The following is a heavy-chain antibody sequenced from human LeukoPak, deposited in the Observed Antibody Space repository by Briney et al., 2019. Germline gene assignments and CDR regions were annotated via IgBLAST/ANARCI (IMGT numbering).Heavy chain of an antibody. CDR2: ISWNSGSL. Sequence: GRSLRLSCAASGFTFDDYAIHWVRQAPGKGLEWVSSISWNSGSLAYADSVKGRFTISRDNAKNSLYLQMNSLRAEDTALYFCAKDFRAAAAGDFDYWGQGTLVTVSS. CDR1: GFTFDDYA. CDR3: AKDFRAAAAGDFDY. J-gene: IGHJ4*02. D-gene: IGHD6-13*01. V-gene: IGHV3-9*01.